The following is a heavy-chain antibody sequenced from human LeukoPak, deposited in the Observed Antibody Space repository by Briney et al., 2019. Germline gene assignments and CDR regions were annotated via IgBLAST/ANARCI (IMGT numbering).Heavy chain of an antibody. CDR2: IKPDGSEK. CDR1: GFIFRSYW. CDR3: ARDYYGSGSYYTSNYYYGMDV. Sequence: GGSLRLSCAASGFIFRSYWMSWVRQAPGKGLEWVANIKPDGSEKNSVDFVEGRFTISRDNANNSLYLQMNSLRTEDTAVYFCARDYYGSGSYYTSNYYYGMDVWGQGTTVTVSS. V-gene: IGHV3-7*01. D-gene: IGHD3-10*01. J-gene: IGHJ6*02.